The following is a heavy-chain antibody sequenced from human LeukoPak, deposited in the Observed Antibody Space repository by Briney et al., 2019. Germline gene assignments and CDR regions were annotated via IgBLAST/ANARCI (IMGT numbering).Heavy chain of an antibody. D-gene: IGHD1-26*01. Sequence: GGSLRLSCEASGFTFSDYHMSWIRQAPGKGLEWVSYINMNGNTKYYVDSVKGRFTISRDNSKNTLYLQMNSLRAEDTAVYYCARGGSYLSAFDIWGQGTMVTVSS. CDR1: GFTFSDYH. J-gene: IGHJ3*02. CDR2: INMNGNTK. CDR3: ARGGSYLSAFDI. V-gene: IGHV3-11*01.